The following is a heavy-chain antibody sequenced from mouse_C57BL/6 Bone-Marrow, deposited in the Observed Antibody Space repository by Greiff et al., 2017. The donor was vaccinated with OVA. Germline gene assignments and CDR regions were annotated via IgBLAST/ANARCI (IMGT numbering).Heavy chain of an antibody. Sequence: DVQLQESGPGLVKPSQSLSLTCSVTGYSITSGYYWNWIRQFPGNKLEWMGYISYDGSNNYNPSLKNRISITRDTSKNQFFLKLNSVTTEDTATYYCARITTVVATYYFDYWGQGTTLTVSS. D-gene: IGHD1-1*01. CDR2: ISYDGSN. CDR3: ARITTVVATYYFDY. V-gene: IGHV3-6*01. J-gene: IGHJ2*01. CDR1: GYSITSGYY.